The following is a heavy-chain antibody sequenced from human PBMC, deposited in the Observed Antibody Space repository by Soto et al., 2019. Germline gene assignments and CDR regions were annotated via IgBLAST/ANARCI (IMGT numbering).Heavy chain of an antibody. Sequence: SETLSLTCTVSGGSISSGGYYWSWIRQHPGKGLEWIGYIYYSGSTYYNPSLKSRVTISVDTSKNQFSLKLSSVTAADTAVYYCARSWSYGDYALDYWGQGTLVTVSS. J-gene: IGHJ4*02. V-gene: IGHV4-31*03. CDR3: ARSWSYGDYALDY. D-gene: IGHD4-17*01. CDR2: IYYSGST. CDR1: GGSISSGGYY.